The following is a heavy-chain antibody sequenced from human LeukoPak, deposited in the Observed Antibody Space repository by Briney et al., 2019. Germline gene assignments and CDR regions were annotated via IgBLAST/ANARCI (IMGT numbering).Heavy chain of an antibody. Sequence: GASVKVSCKASGYTFTGYYMHWVRQAPGQGLEWMGWINPNSGGTNYAQKFQGWVTMTRDTSISTAYMELSRLRSDDTAVYYCAREGYSSSWYGNWFDPWGQGTLVTVSS. CDR2: INPNSGGT. D-gene: IGHD6-13*01. J-gene: IGHJ5*02. V-gene: IGHV1-2*04. CDR3: AREGYSSSWYGNWFDP. CDR1: GYTFTGYY.